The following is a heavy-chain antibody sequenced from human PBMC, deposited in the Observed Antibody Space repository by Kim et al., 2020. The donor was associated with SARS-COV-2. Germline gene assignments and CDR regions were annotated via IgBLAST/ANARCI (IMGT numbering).Heavy chain of an antibody. J-gene: IGHJ4*02. V-gene: IGHV3-15*01. CDR3: TTDDGETTVTSSLDY. D-gene: IGHD4-17*01. Sequence: APVKGRFTISRDDSKNTLYLQMNSLKTEDTAVYYCTTDDGETTVTSSLDYWGQGTLVTVSS.